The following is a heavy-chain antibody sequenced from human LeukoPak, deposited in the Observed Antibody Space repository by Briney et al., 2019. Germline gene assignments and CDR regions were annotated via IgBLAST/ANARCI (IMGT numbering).Heavy chain of an antibody. Sequence: GGSLRLSCAASGFTLNTQWMSSVRQAPGKGLEWVANIKQDGRDTYYVDSVKGRFTISRDNAKNSLNLQMNSLRAEDTAMYYCATSEGYWGQGTLVTVSS. CDR2: IKQDGRDT. J-gene: IGHJ4*02. V-gene: IGHV3-7*03. CDR3: ATSEGY. CDR1: GFTLNTQW.